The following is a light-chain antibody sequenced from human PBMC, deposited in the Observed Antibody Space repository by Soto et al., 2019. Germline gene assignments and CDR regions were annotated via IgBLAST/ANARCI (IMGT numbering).Light chain of an antibody. V-gene: IGKV3-15*01. Sequence: EIVMTQSPATLSVSPGERATLSCRASQSVSSNLAWYQQKPGQAPRLLIHGASTRATGIPARFSGSGSGTEFTLTISSLQSEDFAVYYCQQHNNWPPYTFGQGTKVEIK. CDR2: GAS. CDR1: QSVSSN. J-gene: IGKJ2*01. CDR3: QQHNNWPPYT.